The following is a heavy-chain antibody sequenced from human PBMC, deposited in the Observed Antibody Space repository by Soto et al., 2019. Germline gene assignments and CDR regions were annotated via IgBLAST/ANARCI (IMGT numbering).Heavy chain of an antibody. V-gene: IGHV3-33*01. CDR1: GFTFSSYG. CDR2: IWYDGSNK. Sequence: PGGSLRLSRAASGFTFSSYGMHWVRQAPGKGLEWVAVIWYDGSNKYYTDSVKGRFTISRDNSKNTVYLQMNSLRAEDTAVYYCARDWQQLVPSYYYYYYAMDVWGQGTTVTVSS. J-gene: IGHJ6*02. D-gene: IGHD6-13*01. CDR3: ARDWQQLVPSYYYYYYAMDV.